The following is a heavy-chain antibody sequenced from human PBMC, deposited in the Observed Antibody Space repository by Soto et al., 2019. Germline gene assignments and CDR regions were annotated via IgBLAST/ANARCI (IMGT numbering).Heavy chain of an antibody. V-gene: IGHV3-30-3*01. Sequence: QVQMVESGGGVVQPGRSLRLSCAVSGFRSSNYAMNWVRQAPDKGLEWVSVLSYDGTNEYYADSVKGRFTISRDNSKNTLYLQMNSLRPEDTAVYFCARLGRIYGVVPTDLYYVLDVWGQGTAVSVSS. CDR3: ARLGRIYGVVPTDLYYVLDV. D-gene: IGHD3-3*01. CDR2: LSYDGTNE. CDR1: GFRSSNYA. J-gene: IGHJ6*02.